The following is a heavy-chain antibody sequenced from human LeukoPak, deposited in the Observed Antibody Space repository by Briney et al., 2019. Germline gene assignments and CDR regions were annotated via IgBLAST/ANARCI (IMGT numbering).Heavy chain of an antibody. Sequence: SETLSLTCTVSGGSISSSLYYWGWIRQPPGKGLEWIGSIYFSGSTYYNPSLKSRVTISVDTSKNQFSLKLSSVTAADTAVYYCARQTYSGSRFYWFDPWGQGTLVTVSS. CDR2: IYFSGST. CDR1: GGSISSSLYY. CDR3: ARQTYSGSRFYWFDP. J-gene: IGHJ5*02. V-gene: IGHV4-39*01. D-gene: IGHD1-26*01.